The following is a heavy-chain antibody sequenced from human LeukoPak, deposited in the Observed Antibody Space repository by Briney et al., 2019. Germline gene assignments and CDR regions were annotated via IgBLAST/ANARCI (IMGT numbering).Heavy chain of an antibody. CDR3: ARGPHCSSTSCYVRRAEYFQH. CDR1: GGSFSGYY. V-gene: IGHV4-34*01. J-gene: IGHJ1*01. D-gene: IGHD2-2*01. Sequence: SETLSLTCAVYGGSFSGYYWSWIRQPPGKGLEGIGEINHSGSTNYNPALKRRVTISVDTSKNQFSLKLSSVTAADTAVYYCARGPHCSSTSCYVRRAEYFQHWGQGTLVTVSS. CDR2: INHSGST.